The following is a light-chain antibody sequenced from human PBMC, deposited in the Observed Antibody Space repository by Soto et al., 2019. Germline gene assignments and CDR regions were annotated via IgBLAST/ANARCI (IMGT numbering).Light chain of an antibody. Sequence: DVQLTQSPSFLSASVGDRVTITCRVSQGITSYLAWFQQKPGRAPKLLVYAASTLQSGVPSRFSGSGSGTEFTLTISSLQPEDFATYYCQQRKDYPLTFGGGTKVEIK. CDR3: QQRKDYPLT. CDR1: QGITSY. CDR2: AAS. J-gene: IGKJ4*01. V-gene: IGKV1-9*01.